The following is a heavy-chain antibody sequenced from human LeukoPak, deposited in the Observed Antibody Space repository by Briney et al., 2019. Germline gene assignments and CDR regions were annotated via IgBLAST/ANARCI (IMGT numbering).Heavy chain of an antibody. CDR1: GFNFSNYD. D-gene: IGHD2-21*02. J-gene: IGHJ5*02. Sequence: PGGSLRLSCAASGFNFSNYDIHWVRQAPGRGREWLAFLRYDGSDKDYADSIKCRFTISRDNSKNALYLQMSSLRTEDTAVYYCAKGDTSWGQGTLVTVSS. CDR3: AKGDTS. CDR2: LRYDGSDK. V-gene: IGHV3-30*02.